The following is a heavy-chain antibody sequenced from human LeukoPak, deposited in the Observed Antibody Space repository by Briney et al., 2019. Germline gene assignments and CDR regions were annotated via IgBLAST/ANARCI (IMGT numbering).Heavy chain of an antibody. D-gene: IGHD2-15*01. Sequence: SETLSLTCTVSGVSISSSDYWWGWTRQPPGKGLDWIASIHYSGRTHYNPSLQSRVTISVDTSKNQFSLNLNSVTAADTAVYYCARQRGLGSWSFDYWGQGTLVTVSS. V-gene: IGHV4-39*01. CDR2: IHYSGRT. J-gene: IGHJ4*02. CDR3: ARQRGLGSWSFDY. CDR1: GVSISSSDYW.